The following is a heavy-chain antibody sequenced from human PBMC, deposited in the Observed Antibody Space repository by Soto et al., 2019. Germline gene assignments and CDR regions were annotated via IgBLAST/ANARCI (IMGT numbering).Heavy chain of an antibody. Sequence: ASVKVSCKVSGYTLTELSMHWVRQAPGKGLEWMGGFDPEDGETIYAQKFQGRVTMTEDTSTDTAYMELSSLRSEDTAVYYCANRLRYSSSWSLDYWGQGTLVTVSS. CDR2: FDPEDGET. CDR1: GYTLTELS. J-gene: IGHJ4*02. V-gene: IGHV1-24*01. CDR3: ANRLRYSSSWSLDY. D-gene: IGHD6-13*01.